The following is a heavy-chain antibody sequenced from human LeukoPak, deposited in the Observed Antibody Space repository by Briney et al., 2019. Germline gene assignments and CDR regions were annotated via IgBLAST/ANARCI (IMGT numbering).Heavy chain of an antibody. Sequence: GGSLRLSCAASGFTFSSYGMHWVRQAPGKGLEWGAFIRYDGSNKYYADSVKGRFTISRDNSKNTLYLQMNSLRAEDTAVYYCAKDPSIAAAVDYDYYFDYWGQGTLVTVSS. CDR1: GFTFSSYG. J-gene: IGHJ4*02. CDR2: IRYDGSNK. D-gene: IGHD6-13*01. V-gene: IGHV3-30*02. CDR3: AKDPSIAAAVDYDYYFDY.